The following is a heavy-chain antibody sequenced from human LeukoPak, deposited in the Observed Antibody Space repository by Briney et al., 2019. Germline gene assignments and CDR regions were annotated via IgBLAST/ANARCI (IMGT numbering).Heavy chain of an antibody. V-gene: IGHV3-11*06. J-gene: IGHJ6*03. CDR1: GFTFTEYR. Sequence: GESLRLSCAASGFTFTEYRIIWVRQATGKGLEWVSFIRDISVRRSNKHDADSVKGRFTISRDNAERSVYLQMNSLRADDTAVYYCARVRGPTLKTCYMDVWGTGTTVTVSS. CDR3: ARVRGPTLKTCYMDV. CDR2: ISVRRSNK. D-gene: IGHD3-10*01.